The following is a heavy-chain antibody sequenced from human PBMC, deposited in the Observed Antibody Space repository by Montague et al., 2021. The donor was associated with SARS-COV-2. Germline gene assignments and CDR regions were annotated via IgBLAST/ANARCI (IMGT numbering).Heavy chain of an antibody. V-gene: IGHV4-34*01. J-gene: IGHJ4*02. CDR3: ARGRQHINMVVVVVTGGEYYFDF. Sequence: SETLSLTCAVYDGSFSDYSWTWIRQPPGKGLEWIGEINHRGSTNYNLSLKGRVTISVDTSKNQFSLKMTSVTAADTAVYYCARGRQHINMVVVVVTGGEYYFDFWGQGTLVAVSS. D-gene: IGHD3-22*01. CDR1: DGSFSDYS. CDR2: INHRGST.